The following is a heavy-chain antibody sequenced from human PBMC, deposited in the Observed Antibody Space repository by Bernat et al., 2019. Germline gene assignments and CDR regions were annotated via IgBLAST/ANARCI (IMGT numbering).Heavy chain of an antibody. Sequence: QVQLVESGGGVVQPGRSLRLSCAASGFTFSSYGMHWVRQAPGKGLEWVAVIRYDGSNKYYADSVKGRFTISRDNSKNTLYLQMNSLRAEDTAVYYCARDGQPYYYDSSGYFSSFDYWGQGTLVTVSS. D-gene: IGHD3-22*01. CDR2: IRYDGSNK. CDR1: GFTFSSYG. J-gene: IGHJ4*02. V-gene: IGHV3-33*01. CDR3: ARDGQPYYYDSSGYFSSFDY.